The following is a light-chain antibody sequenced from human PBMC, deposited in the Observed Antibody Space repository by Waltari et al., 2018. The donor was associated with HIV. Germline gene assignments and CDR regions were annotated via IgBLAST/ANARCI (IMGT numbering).Light chain of an antibody. V-gene: IGLV2-14*01. CDR3: SSYTSSSTFWV. CDR2: QVS. Sequence: QSALTQPASVSGSPGQSITISCTGTSSDDGGYYYVSWYQQHPGKAPKLMIYQVSNLPSGVSKRFSVSKCGDTASLTIAGLQAEDEADYYCSSYTSSSTFWVFGGGTKLTVL. J-gene: IGLJ3*02. CDR1: SSDDGGYYY.